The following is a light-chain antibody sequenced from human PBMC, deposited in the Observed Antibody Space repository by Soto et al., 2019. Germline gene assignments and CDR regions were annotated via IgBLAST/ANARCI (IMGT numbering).Light chain of an antibody. Sequence: EIVRTQSPATLSVSPGERATLSCRASQSVSSNLAWYQQKPGQAPRLLIYGASTRATGIPARFSGSGSGTDFTLTISSLEPEDFAVYYCQQRSDWPLITFGQGTRLEIK. J-gene: IGKJ5*01. CDR1: QSVSSN. V-gene: IGKV3-15*01. CDR3: QQRSDWPLIT. CDR2: GAS.